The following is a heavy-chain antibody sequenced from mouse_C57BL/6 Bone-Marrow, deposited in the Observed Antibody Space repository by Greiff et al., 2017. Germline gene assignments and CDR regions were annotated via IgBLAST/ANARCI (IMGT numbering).Heavy chain of an antibody. CDR2: INPNNGGT. J-gene: IGHJ3*01. D-gene: IGHD2-4*01. CDR1: GYTFTDDK. V-gene: IGHV1-22*01. CDR3: ASLMIKTD. Sequence: EVKLEESGPELVKPGASVKMSCKASGYTFTDDKMHWVKQSHGKSLEWIGYINPNNGGTNYNQKFKGKATLTVNKSSSTACMELRSLTSEDSAVYYCASLMIKTDWGQGTLVTVSA.